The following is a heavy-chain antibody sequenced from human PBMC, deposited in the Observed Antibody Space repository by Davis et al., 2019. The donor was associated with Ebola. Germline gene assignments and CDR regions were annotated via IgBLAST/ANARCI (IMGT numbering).Heavy chain of an antibody. D-gene: IGHD6-19*01. CDR2: IYYSGST. J-gene: IGHJ5*02. CDR3: APDVGIAVAGTT. CDR1: GGSISSSSYY. Sequence: PSETLSLTCTVSGGSISSSSYYWGWIRQPPGKGLEWIGSIYYSGSTYYNPSLKSRVTISVDTSKNQFSLKLSSVTAADTAVYYCAPDVGIAVAGTTWGQGTLVTVSS. V-gene: IGHV4-39*01.